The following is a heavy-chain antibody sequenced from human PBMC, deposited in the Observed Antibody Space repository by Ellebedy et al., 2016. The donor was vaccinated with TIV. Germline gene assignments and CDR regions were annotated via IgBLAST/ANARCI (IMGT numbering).Heavy chain of an antibody. CDR1: GASLNNDDYY. CDR3: ARAIVVGGTFKFDN. J-gene: IGHJ4*02. V-gene: IGHV4-30-4*01. CDR2: IFYSWST. D-gene: IGHD6-13*01. Sequence: SETLSLXXTVSGASLNNDDYYWSWIRQPPGKGLQWIGYIFYSWSTYYNPSLKSRLTISVDTSQNQFSLKLSSVTAADTAVYYCARAIVVGGTFKFDNWGQGTLVTVSS.